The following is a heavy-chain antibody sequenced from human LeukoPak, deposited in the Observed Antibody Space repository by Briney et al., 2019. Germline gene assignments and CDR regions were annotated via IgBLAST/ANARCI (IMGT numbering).Heavy chain of an antibody. CDR1: GFSLSIYW. D-gene: IGHD1-26*01. V-gene: IGHV3-23*01. J-gene: IGHJ4*02. CDR3: ANGAIVGATGFDY. CDR2: ISGSGGST. Sequence: GGSLRLSCAASGFSLSIYWMSWVRQAPGKGLEWVSAISGSGGSTYYADSVKGRFTISRDNSKNTLYLQMNSLRAEDTAVYYCANGAIVGATGFDYWGQGTLVTVSS.